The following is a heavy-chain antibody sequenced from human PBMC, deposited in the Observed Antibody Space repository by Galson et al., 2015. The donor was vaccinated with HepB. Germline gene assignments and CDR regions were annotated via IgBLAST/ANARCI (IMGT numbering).Heavy chain of an antibody. CDR1: GGTFSSYA. D-gene: IGHD6-19*01. V-gene: IGHV1-69*10. J-gene: IGHJ4*02. CDR3: ARAYSSGWYVDY. Sequence: SVKVSCKASGGTFSSYAISWVRQAPGQGLEWKGGIIPILGIANYAQKFQGRVTITADKSTSTAYMELSSLRSEDTAVYYCARAYSSGWYVDYWGQGTLVTVSS. CDR2: IIPILGIA.